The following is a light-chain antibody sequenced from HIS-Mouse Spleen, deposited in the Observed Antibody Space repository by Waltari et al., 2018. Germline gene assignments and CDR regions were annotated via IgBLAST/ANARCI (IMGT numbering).Light chain of an antibody. CDR3: QQANSFRSFTLFT. V-gene: IGKV1-12*02. CDR1: QGISSW. J-gene: IGKJ3*01. CDR2: AAS. Sequence: DIQMTQSPSSVSASVGDRVTITCRASQGISSWLAWYEQKPGKAPKLLIYAASSLLRGVPSRFSGCGSGTDFTLTISGLQPEDFATYYCQQANSFRSFTLFTFGPGNKVDIK.